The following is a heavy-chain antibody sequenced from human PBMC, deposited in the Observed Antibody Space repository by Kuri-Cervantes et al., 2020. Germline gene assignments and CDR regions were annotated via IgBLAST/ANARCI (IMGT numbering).Heavy chain of an antibody. CDR3: ARTRITFGGVIVIRWFDP. Sequence: SETLSLTCAVYGGSFSGYYWSWIRQPPGKGLEWIGEINHCGSTNYNPSLKSRVTISVDTSKNQFSLKLSSVTAADTAVYYCARTRITFGGVIVIRWFDPWGQGTLVTVSS. CDR1: GGSFSGYY. CDR2: INHCGST. J-gene: IGHJ5*02. D-gene: IGHD3-16*02. V-gene: IGHV4-34*01.